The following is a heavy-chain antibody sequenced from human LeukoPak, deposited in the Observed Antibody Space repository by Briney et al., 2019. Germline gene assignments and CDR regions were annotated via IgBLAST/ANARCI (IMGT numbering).Heavy chain of an antibody. Sequence: ASVKVSRKASGYTFTSYDINWVRQATGQGLEWMGWMNPNSGNTGYAQKFQGRVTMTRNTSISTAYMELSSLRSEDTAVYYCARVKSVVTAAGDYWGQGTLVTVSS. CDR1: GYTFTSYD. D-gene: IGHD2-21*02. CDR3: ARVKSVVTAAGDY. CDR2: MNPNSGNT. V-gene: IGHV1-8*01. J-gene: IGHJ4*02.